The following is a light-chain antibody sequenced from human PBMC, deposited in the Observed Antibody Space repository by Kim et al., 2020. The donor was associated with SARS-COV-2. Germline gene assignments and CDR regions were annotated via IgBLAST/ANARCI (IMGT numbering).Light chain of an antibody. CDR1: NIGSKS. Sequence: PGKTARITWGGNNIGSKSVHWYQQKPGQAPVLVVYDDSDRPSGIPERFSGSNSGNTATLTISRVEAGDEADYYGQVWDSSSDHHVVFGGGTQLTVL. CDR3: QVWDSSSDHHVV. J-gene: IGLJ2*01. CDR2: DDS. V-gene: IGLV3-21*03.